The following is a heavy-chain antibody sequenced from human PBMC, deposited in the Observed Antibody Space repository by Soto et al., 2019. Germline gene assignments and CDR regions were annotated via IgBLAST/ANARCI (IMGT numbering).Heavy chain of an antibody. Sequence: SGPTLVKPTQALTLTCTFSGFSLSTSGMCVSWIRQPPGKALEWLALIDWDDDKYYSTSLKTRLTISKDTSKNQVVLTMTNMDPVDTATYYCARIPSPYYYDSSGYSYYYYYGMDVWGQGTTVTVSS. J-gene: IGHJ6*02. V-gene: IGHV2-70*01. D-gene: IGHD3-22*01. CDR1: GFSLSTSGMC. CDR2: IDWDDDK. CDR3: ARIPSPYYYDSSGYSYYYYYGMDV.